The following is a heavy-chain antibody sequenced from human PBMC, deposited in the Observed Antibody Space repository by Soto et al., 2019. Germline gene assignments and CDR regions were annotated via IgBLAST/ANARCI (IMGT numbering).Heavy chain of an antibody. J-gene: IGHJ4*02. CDR2: IFYIGST. V-gene: IGHV4-39*01. Sequence: SETLSLTCTVSGGPISSSSYYWGWIRQPPGKGLEWIGNIFYIGSTYYNPSLKSRVTISVDTSKNQFSLKVPSVTAADTAVYFCASRSLLWFGDPAYYFDYWGQGTLVTVSS. D-gene: IGHD3-10*01. CDR1: GGPISSSSYY. CDR3: ASRSLLWFGDPAYYFDY.